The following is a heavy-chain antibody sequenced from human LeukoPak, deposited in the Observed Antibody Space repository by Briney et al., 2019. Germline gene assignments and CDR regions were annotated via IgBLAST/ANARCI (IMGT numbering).Heavy chain of an antibody. V-gene: IGHV3-30*18. Sequence: GRSLRLSCAASGFTFSSYGMHWVRQAPGKGLEWVAVISYDGSNKYYADSVKGRFTISRDNSKNTLYLQINSLRAEDTAVYYCAKNSGSSELNWFDPWGQGTLVTVSS. CDR3: AKNSGSSELNWFDP. CDR1: GFTFSSYG. CDR2: ISYDGSNK. D-gene: IGHD1-26*01. J-gene: IGHJ5*02.